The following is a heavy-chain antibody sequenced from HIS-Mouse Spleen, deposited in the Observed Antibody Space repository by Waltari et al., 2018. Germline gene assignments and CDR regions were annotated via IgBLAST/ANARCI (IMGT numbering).Heavy chain of an antibody. J-gene: IGHJ4*02. Sequence: EVQLVESGGGLIEPGGSLRLSSAASGFTVCSNYMSWVRQAPGKGLEWVSVIYSGGSTYYADSVKGRFTISRDNSKNTLYLQMNSLRAEDTAVYYCARVLNWGTFDYWGQGTLVTVSS. D-gene: IGHD7-27*01. CDR1: GFTVCSNY. CDR2: IYSGGST. CDR3: ARVLNWGTFDY. V-gene: IGHV3-53*01.